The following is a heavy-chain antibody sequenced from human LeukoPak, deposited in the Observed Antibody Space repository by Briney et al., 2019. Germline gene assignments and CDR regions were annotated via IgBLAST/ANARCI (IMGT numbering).Heavy chain of an antibody. CDR1: GGSIRSSTYY. CDR3: ARLGGYYDPPDY. V-gene: IGHV4-39*01. CDR2: IHHSGDT. Sequence: PSETLSLTCTVSGGSIRSSTYYWAWIRQPPGKGLEWTGTIHHSGDTYCNPSLKSRVTISVDTSKNQFSLNLSSVTAADTAVYYCARLGGYYDPPDYWGQGTPVTVSS. J-gene: IGHJ4*02. D-gene: IGHD3-22*01.